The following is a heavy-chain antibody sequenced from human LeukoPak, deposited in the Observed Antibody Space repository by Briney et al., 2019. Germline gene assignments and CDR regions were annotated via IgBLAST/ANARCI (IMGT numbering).Heavy chain of an antibody. J-gene: IGHJ6*02. V-gene: IGHV3-23*01. D-gene: IGHD2-15*01. CDR2: ISGSGGNT. Sequence: GGSLRLSCAASGFTFSSYAMSWVRQATGKGLEWVSAISGSGGNTYYADSVKGRFTISRDNSKNTLYLQMNSLRAEDTAVYYCARVGYCSGGSCYPDYYYFYGMDVWGQGTTVTVSS. CDR1: GFTFSSYA. CDR3: ARVGYCSGGSCYPDYYYFYGMDV.